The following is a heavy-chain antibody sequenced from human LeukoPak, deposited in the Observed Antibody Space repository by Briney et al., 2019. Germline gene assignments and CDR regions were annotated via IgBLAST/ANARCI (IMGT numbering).Heavy chain of an antibody. D-gene: IGHD2-2*01. CDR3: ARELCSTTTCYFDY. Sequence: SETLSLTCSVSGGSISSYYWSWIRQPPGKGLEWIGYIYYTGSTNYNPSLKSRVTISVDTSKNQFSLKLNSVTAADTAVYYCARELCSTTTCYFDYWGQGTLVTVSS. CDR2: IYYTGST. V-gene: IGHV4-59*01. J-gene: IGHJ4*02. CDR1: GGSISSYY.